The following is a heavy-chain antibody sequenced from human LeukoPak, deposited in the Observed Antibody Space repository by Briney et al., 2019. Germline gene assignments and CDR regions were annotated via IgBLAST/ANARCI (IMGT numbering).Heavy chain of an antibody. V-gene: IGHV3-7*01. D-gene: IGHD3-3*01. CDR1: GFTFSSYW. J-gene: IGHJ6*02. Sequence: GGSLRLSCAASGFTFSSYWMSWVRQAPGKGLEWVANIKQDGSEKYYVDSVKGRFTISRDNAKNSLYLQMNSLRAEDTAVYYCARSHDFWSGYFDYGMDVWGQGTTVTVSS. CDR3: ARSHDFWSGYFDYGMDV. CDR2: IKQDGSEK.